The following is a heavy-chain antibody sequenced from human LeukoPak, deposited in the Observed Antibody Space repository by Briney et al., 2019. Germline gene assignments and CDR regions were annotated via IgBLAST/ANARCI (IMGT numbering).Heavy chain of an antibody. CDR3: ARVNWVVLGDYFDY. D-gene: IGHD6-19*01. Sequence: ASVKVSCKASGYTFTSYGISWVRQAPGQGLEWMGWISAYNGNTNYAQKLQGRVTMTTDTSTSTAYMELRSLRSDDTAVYYCARVNWVVLGDYFDYWDQGTLVTVSS. V-gene: IGHV1-18*01. CDR2: ISAYNGNT. J-gene: IGHJ4*02. CDR1: GYTFTSYG.